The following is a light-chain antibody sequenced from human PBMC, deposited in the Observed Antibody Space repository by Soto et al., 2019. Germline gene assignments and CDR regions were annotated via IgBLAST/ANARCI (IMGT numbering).Light chain of an antibody. V-gene: IGLV1-40*01. CDR2: GNS. J-gene: IGLJ1*01. Sequence: QSVLTQPPSGSGAPGQRVTISCTGSSSNIGAGYDVHWYQQLPGTAPKLLIYGNSNRPSGVPDRFSGSKSGTSASLAITGLQAEDDADYYCHSYDSSLSGYYVFGTGTKLTVL. CDR1: SSNIGAGYD. CDR3: HSYDSSLSGYYV.